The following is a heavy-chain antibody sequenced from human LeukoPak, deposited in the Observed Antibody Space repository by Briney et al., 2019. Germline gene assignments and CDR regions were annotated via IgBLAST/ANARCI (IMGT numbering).Heavy chain of an antibody. Sequence: GGSLRLSCAASGFAFSSYWMTWVRQAPGKGLEWVASLSEDGSKRSYVGSVKGRFTISRDNAQKSLYLQMNSLTAEDTAVYYCARAVTSMDGYWGQGTLVTVSS. CDR2: LSEDGSKR. V-gene: IGHV3-7*03. CDR3: ARAVTSMDGY. D-gene: IGHD5-18*01. CDR1: GFAFSSYW. J-gene: IGHJ4*02.